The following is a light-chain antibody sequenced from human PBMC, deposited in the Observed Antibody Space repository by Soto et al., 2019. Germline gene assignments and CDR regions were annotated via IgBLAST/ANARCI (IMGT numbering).Light chain of an antibody. V-gene: IGKV1-5*01. CDR2: NAY. Sequence: DIQMTQSPSTLYASVGDIVTITCRASQSINFYLAWYQQKTGKAPKVLIWNAYTLESGVPSRFNGSGSGTEFAHTISSLQRDDFATYYCHQYNSYSPWMFGQGTKVEIK. CDR3: HQYNSYSPWM. J-gene: IGKJ1*01. CDR1: QSINFY.